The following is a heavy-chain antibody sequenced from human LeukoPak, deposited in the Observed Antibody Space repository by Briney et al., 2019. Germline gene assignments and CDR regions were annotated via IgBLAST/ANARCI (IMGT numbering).Heavy chain of an antibody. V-gene: IGHV4/OR15-8*01. Sequence: PSETLSLTCVVSGGSIITNDYWWGWIRQPPGKGLEWIGEINHSGSTNYNPSLKSRVTISVDTSKNQFSLKVTSVTAADTGVYYCAKGTSPMIRVWPRDNKDFYYMDVWGEGTTVSVSS. CDR1: GGSIITNDYW. CDR2: INHSGST. D-gene: IGHD3-22*01. J-gene: IGHJ6*03. CDR3: AKGTSPMIRVWPRDNKDFYYMDV.